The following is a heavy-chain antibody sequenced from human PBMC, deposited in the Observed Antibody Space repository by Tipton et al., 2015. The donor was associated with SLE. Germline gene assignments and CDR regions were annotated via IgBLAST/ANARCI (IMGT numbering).Heavy chain of an antibody. Sequence: TLSLTCTVSGGSISSGDYYWSWIRQHPGKGLEWIGSLYRSGDAYYSPSLQSRVSMSVDMSKNSFSLRLNSVTAADTAVYFCARLPSFWSGDYFDSWGQGTLVSVSS. J-gene: IGHJ4*02. CDR2: LYRSGDA. CDR3: ARLPSFWSGDYFDS. D-gene: IGHD3-3*01. V-gene: IGHV4-39*07. CDR1: GGSISSGDYY.